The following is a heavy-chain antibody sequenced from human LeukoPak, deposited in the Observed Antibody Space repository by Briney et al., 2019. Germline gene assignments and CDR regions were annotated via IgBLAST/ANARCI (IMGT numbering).Heavy chain of an antibody. J-gene: IGHJ4*02. CDR1: GYTFINYH. V-gene: IGHV1-18*04. CDR2: ISAYNGNT. D-gene: IGHD4-17*01. CDR3: ERDYGDYGGYFDY. Sequence: GASVKVSCKASGYTFINYHMHWVRQAPGQGLEWMGWISAYNGNTNYAQKLQGRVTMTTDTSTSTACMELRSLRSDDTAVYYCERDYGDYGGYFDYWGQGTLVTVSS.